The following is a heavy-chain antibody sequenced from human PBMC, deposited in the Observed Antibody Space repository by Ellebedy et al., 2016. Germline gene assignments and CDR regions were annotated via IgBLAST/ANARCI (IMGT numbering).Heavy chain of an antibody. Sequence: SETLSLTXTVSGGSISSYYWSWIRQPPGKGLEWIGYIYYSGSTNYNPSLKSRVTISVDTSKNQFSLKLSSVTAADTAVYYCARGGAPGYGGNWFNPWGQGTLVTVSS. V-gene: IGHV4-59*01. J-gene: IGHJ5*02. D-gene: IGHD4-23*01. CDR1: GGSISSYY. CDR2: IYYSGST. CDR3: ARGGAPGYGGNWFNP.